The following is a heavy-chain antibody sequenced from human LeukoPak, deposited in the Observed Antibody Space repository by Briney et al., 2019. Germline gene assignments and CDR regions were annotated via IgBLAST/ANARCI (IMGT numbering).Heavy chain of an antibody. J-gene: IGHJ6*02. CDR3: ARNGDSIGYYWRADYYYGMDV. Sequence: GGSLRLSCAASGFTFSSYSMNWVHKAPGKGLEWVSSISSSSSYIYYADSVKGRFTISRDNAKNSLYLEMNRLRAEDTAVYYCARNGDSIGYYWRADYYYGMDVWGQGTTVTVSS. D-gene: IGHD3-22*01. CDR1: GFTFSSYS. CDR2: ISSSSSYI. V-gene: IGHV3-21*01.